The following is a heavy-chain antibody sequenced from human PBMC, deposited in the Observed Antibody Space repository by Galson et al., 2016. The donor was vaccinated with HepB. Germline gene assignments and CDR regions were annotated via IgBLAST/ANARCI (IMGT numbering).Heavy chain of an antibody. CDR2: IDWDDDK. CDR1: GFSLSTSGMC. V-gene: IGHV2-70*01. D-gene: IGHD3-16*01. CDR3: ARICRDYYDDRGFDYYYGMDV. J-gene: IGHJ6*02. Sequence: PALVKPTQTLTLTCTFSGFSLSTSGMCVSWIRQPPGKALEWLALIDWDDDKYYGTSLKTRLTISKDTSKNQVVLTMTNMDPMDTATYYCARICRDYYDDRGFDYYYGMDVWGQGTTVIVSS.